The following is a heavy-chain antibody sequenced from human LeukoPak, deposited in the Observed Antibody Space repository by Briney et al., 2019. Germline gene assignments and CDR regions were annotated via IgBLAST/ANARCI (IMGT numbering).Heavy chain of an antibody. V-gene: IGHV3-15*01. CDR2: IKSNSDGGTT. Sequence: GGSLRLSCTTSGFAFTNAYMSWVRQTPGKGLEWVGRIKSNSDGGTTDYAVPVKGRFTISRDDSENTLYLQMNSLKTEDTAVYYCTTDAGYTSKWYNYWGQGTLVTVSS. J-gene: IGHJ4*02. CDR1: GFAFTNAY. CDR3: TTDAGYTSKWYNY. D-gene: IGHD3-16*02.